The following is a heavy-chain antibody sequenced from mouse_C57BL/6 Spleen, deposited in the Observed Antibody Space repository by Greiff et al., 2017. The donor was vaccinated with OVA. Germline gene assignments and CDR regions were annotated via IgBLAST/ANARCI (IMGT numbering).Heavy chain of an antibody. J-gene: IGHJ4*01. CDR1: GFSLPSYG. CDR3: ARNYYGSFYYAMDY. CDR2: IWSGGST. D-gene: IGHD1-1*01. Sequence: VKLQESGPGLVQPSQSLSITCTVSGFSLPSYGVHWVRQSPGKGLEWLGVIWSGGSTDYNAAFISRLSISKDNSKSQVFFKMNSLQADDTAIYYCARNYYGSFYYAMDYWGQGTSVTVSS. V-gene: IGHV2-2*01.